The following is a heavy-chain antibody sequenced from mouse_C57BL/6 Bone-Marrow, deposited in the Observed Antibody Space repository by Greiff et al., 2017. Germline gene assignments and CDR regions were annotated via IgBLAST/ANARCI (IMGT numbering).Heavy chain of an antibody. Sequence: EVKLVESGPGLAKPSPSLSLTCSVSGYSITRYYWNWIRKFPGNKLEYMGYISYSGSTYYNPSLKSRISISRDTSKNQYYLQLNSVTTEDTAAYYCARLRDEGDAMDYWGQGTSVTVSS. CDR3: ARLRDEGDAMDY. J-gene: IGHJ4*01. V-gene: IGHV3-8*01. CDR2: ISYSGST. CDR1: GYSITRYY.